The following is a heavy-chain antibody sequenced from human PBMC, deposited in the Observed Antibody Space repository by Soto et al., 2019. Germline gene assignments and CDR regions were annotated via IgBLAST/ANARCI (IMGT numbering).Heavy chain of an antibody. CDR1: GGPFSSYA. V-gene: IGHV1-69*12. J-gene: IGHJ6*02. CDR2: IIPIFGTA. CDR3: AANTHRYYYYGMDV. Sequence: QVQLVQSGAEVKKPGSSVNVACKASGGPFSSYAISWVRQAPGQGLEWMGGIIPIFGTANYAQKFQGSVTITADESTSTAYMELSSMRSEDTAVYYCAANTHRYYYYGMDVWGQGTTVTVSS.